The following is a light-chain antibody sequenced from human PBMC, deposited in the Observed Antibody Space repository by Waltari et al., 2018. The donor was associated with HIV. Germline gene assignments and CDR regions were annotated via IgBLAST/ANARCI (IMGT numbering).Light chain of an antibody. J-gene: IGKJ4*01. V-gene: IGKV3-11*01. Sequence: EIVLTQSPATLSLSPGERASLSCRASQSVRSYLAWYQQKPGQAPRLLISQASTRATGIPARFSGSGSGTDFTLTISSLEPEDFAVYYCQERSNWPALTFGGGTKVEIK. CDR1: QSVRSY. CDR2: QAS. CDR3: QERSNWPALT.